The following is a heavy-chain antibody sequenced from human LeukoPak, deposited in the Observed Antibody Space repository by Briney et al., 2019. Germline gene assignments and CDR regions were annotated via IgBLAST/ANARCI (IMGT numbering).Heavy chain of an antibody. D-gene: IGHD3-22*01. Sequence: SETLSLTCTVSGGSISSYYWSWIRRPAGKGLEWIGRTYTSGSTNYNPSLKSRVTMSVDTSKNQFSLKLSSVTAADTAVYYCAVDYYDSSGYYYDYWGQGTLVTVSS. V-gene: IGHV4-4*07. J-gene: IGHJ4*02. CDR1: GGSISSYY. CDR2: TYTSGST. CDR3: AVDYYDSSGYYYDY.